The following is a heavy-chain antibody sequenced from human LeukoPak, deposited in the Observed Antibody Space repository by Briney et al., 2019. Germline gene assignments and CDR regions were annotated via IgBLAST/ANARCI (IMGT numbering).Heavy chain of an antibody. CDR3: ARVQWLPPFDY. CDR2: INHSGST. V-gene: IGHV4-34*01. CDR1: GGSFSGYY. D-gene: IGHD6-19*01. J-gene: IGHJ4*02. Sequence: SETLSLTCAVYGGSFSGYYWSWIRQPPGKGLEWIGEINHSGSTNYNPSLKSRVTISVDTSKNQFSLKLSSVTAADTAVYYCARVQWLPPFDYWGKGTLVTVSS.